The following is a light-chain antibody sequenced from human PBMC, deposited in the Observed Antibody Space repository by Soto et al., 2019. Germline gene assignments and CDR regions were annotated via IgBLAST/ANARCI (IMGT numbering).Light chain of an antibody. Sequence: EVVVTQSPATLSVSPGERATLSCRASQSVSSYLAWYQQKPGQAPRLLIYDASNRATGIPARFSGSGSGTDFTLTISSLEPEDFAVYYCQQRSNWPPITFGGGTKVDI. CDR1: QSVSSY. V-gene: IGKV3-11*01. CDR2: DAS. J-gene: IGKJ4*01. CDR3: QQRSNWPPIT.